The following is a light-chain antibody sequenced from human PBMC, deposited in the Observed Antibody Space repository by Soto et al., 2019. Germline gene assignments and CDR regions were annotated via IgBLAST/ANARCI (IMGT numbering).Light chain of an antibody. CDR3: SAYTARSTLV. CDR1: MRDVGAYNL. V-gene: IGLV2-14*01. Sequence: QSVLTQPASVSGSAGQSITISCSGTMRDVGAYNLVSWYQQHPGTAPQLIIYEVRNRPSGISSRFSGSRSGTTASLTISGLQPEDEGYYYRSAYTARSTLVFGGGTQLTVL. J-gene: IGLJ3*02. CDR2: EVR.